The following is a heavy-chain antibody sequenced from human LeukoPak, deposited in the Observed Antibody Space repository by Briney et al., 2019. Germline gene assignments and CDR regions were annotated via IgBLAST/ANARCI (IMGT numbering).Heavy chain of an antibody. V-gene: IGHV6-1*01. D-gene: IGHD6-13*01. CDR3: ARETTSSWYGRGNWFDP. J-gene: IGHJ5*02. Sequence: SQTLSLTCAISGDSVSSNSAAWNWIRQSPSRGLEWLGRTYYRSKWYNDYAVSVKSRITINPDTSKNQFSLQLNSVTPEDTAVYYCARETTSSWYGRGNWFDPWGQGTLVTVSS. CDR1: GDSVSSNSAA. CDR2: TYYRSKWYN.